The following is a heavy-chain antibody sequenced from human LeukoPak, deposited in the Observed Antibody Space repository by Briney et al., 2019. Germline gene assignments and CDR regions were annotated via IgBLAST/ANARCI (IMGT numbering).Heavy chain of an antibody. CDR2: IYTSGST. D-gene: IGHD3-10*01. Sequence: SETLSLTCAVYGGSFSGYYWGWIRQPPGKGLGWIGRIYTSGSTNYNPSLKSRVTISVDTSKNQFSLKLSSVTAADTAVYYCARDLYYYGSGSNWFDPWGQGTLVTVSS. CDR1: GGSFSGYY. CDR3: ARDLYYYGSGSNWFDP. J-gene: IGHJ5*02. V-gene: IGHV4-59*10.